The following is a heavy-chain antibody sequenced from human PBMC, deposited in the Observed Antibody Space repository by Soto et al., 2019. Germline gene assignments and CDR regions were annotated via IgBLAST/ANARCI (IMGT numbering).Heavy chain of an antibody. Sequence: QVQLQESGPGLVKPSETLSLTCTVSGDSISTYYLSWIRQPPGKGLEWIGYLYDSGSTHYNPSLKSRVTISVDTSTNQFSLKLTSVTAADTAVYYCAREKYYGSGTDFRLDVWGQGTRVTVSS. CDR1: GDSISTYY. CDR2: LYDSGST. D-gene: IGHD3-10*01. V-gene: IGHV4-59*01. CDR3: AREKYYGSGTDFRLDV. J-gene: IGHJ6*02.